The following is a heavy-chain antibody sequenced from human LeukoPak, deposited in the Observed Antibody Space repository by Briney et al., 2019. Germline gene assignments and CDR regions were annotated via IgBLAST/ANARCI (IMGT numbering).Heavy chain of an antibody. V-gene: IGHV3-9*01. Sequence: GRSLRLSCTASGFTFDDYAMHWVRQAPGKGLEWVSGISWSSGSLGYADSVKGRFIISRDNAKNCLYLQMNSLRAEDTALYYCARGRYCSSTSCPVGYMDVWGKGTTVTVSS. CDR2: ISWSSGSL. J-gene: IGHJ6*03. D-gene: IGHD2-2*01. CDR1: GFTFDDYA. CDR3: ARGRYCSSTSCPVGYMDV.